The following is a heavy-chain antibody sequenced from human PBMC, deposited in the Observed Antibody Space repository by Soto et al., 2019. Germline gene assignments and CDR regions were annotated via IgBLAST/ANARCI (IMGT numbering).Heavy chain of an antibody. CDR1: GFSFTNYA. Sequence: GGSLRLSCASSGFSFTNYAMSWVRQRPGKGLEWVSLISGSGGPTYYADSVKGRFTISRDNSKNPLYLQMNSLRAEDTAVYYCHSSSWHYYYYGMDVWGQGTTVTVSS. CDR2: ISGSGGPT. V-gene: IGHV3-23*01. CDR3: HSSSWHYYYYGMDV. D-gene: IGHD6-13*01. J-gene: IGHJ6*02.